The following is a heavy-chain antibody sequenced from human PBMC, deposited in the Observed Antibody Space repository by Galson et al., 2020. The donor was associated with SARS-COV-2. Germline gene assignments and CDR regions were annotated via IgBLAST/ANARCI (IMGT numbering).Heavy chain of an antibody. CDR3: ARDFGTYYYDSSGYRDY. J-gene: IGHJ4*02. CDR2: LWYDGSNK. CDR1: GFTFSSYG. V-gene: IGHV3-33*01. D-gene: IGHD3-22*01. Sequence: GGSLRLSCAASGFTFSSYGMHWVRQAPGKGLEWVAVLWYDGSNKYYADSVKGRFTISRDNSKNTLYLQMNSLRAEDTAVYYCARDFGTYYYDSSGYRDYWGQGTLVTVSS.